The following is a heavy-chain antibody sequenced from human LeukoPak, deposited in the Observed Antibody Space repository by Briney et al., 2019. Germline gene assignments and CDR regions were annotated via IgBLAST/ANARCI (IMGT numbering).Heavy chain of an antibody. V-gene: IGHV3-48*03. D-gene: IGHD5-18*01. J-gene: IGHJ5*02. CDR2: ISSSGSTI. Sequence: GGSLRLSCAASGFTFSSYEMNWVRQAPGKGLEWVSYISSSGSTIYYADSVKGRFTNSRDNAKNSLYLQMNSLRAEDTAVYYCARERVDTATRFDPWGQGTLVTVSS. CDR3: ARERVDTATRFDP. CDR1: GFTFSSYE.